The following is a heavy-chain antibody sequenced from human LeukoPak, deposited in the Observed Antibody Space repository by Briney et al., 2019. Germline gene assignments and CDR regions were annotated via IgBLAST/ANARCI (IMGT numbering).Heavy chain of an antibody. J-gene: IGHJ1*01. CDR1: GFTFDDYA. CDR2: ISWNSGST. CDR3: ARDILTGSQSRFQH. D-gene: IGHD3-9*01. V-gene: IGHV3-9*01. Sequence: PGRSLRLSCAASGFTFDDYAMHWVRQAPGKGLEWVSGISWNSGSTGYADSVKGRFTISRDNAKNSLYLQMNSLRAEDTALYYCARDILTGSQSRFQHWGQGTLVTVSS.